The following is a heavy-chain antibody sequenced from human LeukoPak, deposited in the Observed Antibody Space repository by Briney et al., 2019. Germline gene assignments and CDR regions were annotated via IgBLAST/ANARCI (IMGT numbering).Heavy chain of an antibody. J-gene: IGHJ5*02. CDR2: INPNSGGT. D-gene: IGHD6-19*01. CDR3: ARDPPPRQWLVLGWFDP. V-gene: IGHV1-2*02. CDR1: GYTFTGYY. Sequence: ASVKVSCKASGYTFTGYYMHWVRQAPGQGLEWMGWINPNSGGTNYAQKFQGRVTMTRDTSISTAYMELSRLRSDDTAVYYCARDPPPRQWLVLGWFDPWGQGTLVTVSS.